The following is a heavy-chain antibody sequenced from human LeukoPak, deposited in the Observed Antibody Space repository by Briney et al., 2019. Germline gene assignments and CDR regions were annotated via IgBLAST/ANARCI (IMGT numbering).Heavy chain of an antibody. V-gene: IGHV3-30*03. J-gene: IGHJ6*02. CDR1: GFTFSSYG. CDR2: ISYDGSNK. Sequence: GGSLRLSCAASGFTFSSYGMHWVRQAPGKGLEWVAVISYDGSNKYYADSVKGRFTISRDNSKNTLYLQMNSLRAEDTAVYYCARDGSIYDSSGYYVYYYYGMDVWGQGPTVTVSS. CDR3: ARDGSIYDSSGYYVYYYYGMDV. D-gene: IGHD3-22*01.